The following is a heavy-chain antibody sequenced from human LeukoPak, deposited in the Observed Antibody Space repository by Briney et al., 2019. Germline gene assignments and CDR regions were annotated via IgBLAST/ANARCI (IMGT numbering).Heavy chain of an antibody. CDR1: GFTFSNYY. V-gene: IGHV3-7*01. D-gene: IGHD4-17*01. Sequence: AESLRLFCAASGFTFSNYYMSLVRQAPGKGLEWVAHINKDGSEKYYVDSVKGRFTISRDNAKNSLYLQMNSLRVEDTAVYSCARDTVAYWGRGTLVTVSS. CDR3: ARDTVAY. CDR2: INKDGSEK. J-gene: IGHJ4*02.